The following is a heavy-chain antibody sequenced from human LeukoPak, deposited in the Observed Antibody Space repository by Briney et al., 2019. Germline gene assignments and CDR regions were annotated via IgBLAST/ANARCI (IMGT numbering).Heavy chain of an antibody. Sequence: GGSLRLSCAASGFTFSSYAMSWVRQAPGKGLEWVSAISGSGGSTYYADSVKGRFTISRDNSKNTLYLQMSSLRAEDTAVYYCVRLNEDYYYGMDVWGQGTTVTVSS. CDR2: ISGSGGST. CDR3: VRLNEDYYYGMDV. D-gene: IGHD1-1*01. J-gene: IGHJ6*02. CDR1: GFTFSSYA. V-gene: IGHV3-23*01.